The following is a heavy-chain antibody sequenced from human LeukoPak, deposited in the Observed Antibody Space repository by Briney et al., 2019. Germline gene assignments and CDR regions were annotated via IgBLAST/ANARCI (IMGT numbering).Heavy chain of an antibody. J-gene: IGHJ4*02. CDR3: ARFDRRSHDYGYVGLDY. D-gene: IGHD4-17*01. Sequence: GESLKISCKGSGYSFTSYWIGWVRQMPGKGLEWMGIIYPGDSDTRYSPSFQGQVTISADKSISTAYLQWSSLKASDTAMYYCARFDRRSHDYGYVGLDYWGQGTLVTVSS. CDR1: GYSFTSYW. V-gene: IGHV5-51*01. CDR2: IYPGDSDT.